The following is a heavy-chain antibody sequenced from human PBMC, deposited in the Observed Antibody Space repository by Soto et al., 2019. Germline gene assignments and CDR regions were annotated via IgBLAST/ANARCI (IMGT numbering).Heavy chain of an antibody. V-gene: IGHV1-69*02. CDR3: ARWYSSGRTPPGGY. J-gene: IGHJ4*02. CDR2: FIPILGIA. CDR1: GGTFSSYT. Sequence: QVQLVQSGAEVKKPGSSVKVSCKASGGTFSSYTISWVRQAPGQGLEWMGRFIPILGIANYAQKFQGRVTMSADKSTITAYMERSSLRAEDTAVYYCARWYSSGRTPPGGYWGQGTLVTVSS. D-gene: IGHD6-19*01.